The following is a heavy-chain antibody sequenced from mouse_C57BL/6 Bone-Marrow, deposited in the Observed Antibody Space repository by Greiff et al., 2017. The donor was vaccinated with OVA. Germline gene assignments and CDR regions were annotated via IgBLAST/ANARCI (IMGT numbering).Heavy chain of an antibody. J-gene: IGHJ3*01. CDR2: INPGSGGT. Sequence: QVQLQQSGAELVRPGTSVKLSCKASGYAFTNYLIEWVKQRPGQGLEWIGVINPGSGGTNYNEKFKGKATLTADKSSSTAYMQLSSLTSEDSAVYFCARAHYGNSAWFAYWGQGTLVTVSA. CDR1: GYAFTNYL. V-gene: IGHV1-54*01. CDR3: ARAHYGNSAWFAY. D-gene: IGHD2-1*01.